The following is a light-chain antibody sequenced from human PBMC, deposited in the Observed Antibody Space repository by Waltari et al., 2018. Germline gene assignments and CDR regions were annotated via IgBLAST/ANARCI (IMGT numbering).Light chain of an antibody. CDR2: DVD. CDR3: VSYTTTGTRV. J-gene: IGLJ3*02. V-gene: IGLV2-14*03. CDR1: RRDVGGFKF. Sequence: QSALTQPASVSGSPGQSNTLSCTGTRRDVGGFKFVPWYQQTPRQAPQFLIVDVDRRPSGIANRFSGSKSGNTASLTISGLQPEDEADYYCVSYTTTGTRVFGGGTKLTVL.